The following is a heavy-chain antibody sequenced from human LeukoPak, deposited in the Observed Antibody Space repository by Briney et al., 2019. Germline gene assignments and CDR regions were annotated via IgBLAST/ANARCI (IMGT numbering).Heavy chain of an antibody. Sequence: GGSLRLSCAASGFTFSSYGMHWVRQAPGKGLEWVAVISYDGSNKYYADSVKGRFTISRDNSKNTLYLQMNSLRAEDTAVYYCAREIAALQDYWGQGTLVTVSS. J-gene: IGHJ4*02. CDR3: AREIAALQDY. CDR2: ISYDGSNK. V-gene: IGHV3-30*19. D-gene: IGHD6-6*01. CDR1: GFTFSSYG.